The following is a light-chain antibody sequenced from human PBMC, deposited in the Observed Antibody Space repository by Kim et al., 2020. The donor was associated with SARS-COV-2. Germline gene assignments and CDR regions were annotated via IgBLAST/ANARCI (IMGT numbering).Light chain of an antibody. V-gene: IGKV1-5*03. CDR2: KAS. Sequence: ASVGDSVTITCRASQSVDNLWAWYQQKPGKAPNLLIHKASTLESGVPSRFSGSASGTESTLTISSLQPDDFATYYCQRYNDYPLTFGGGTKVDIK. CDR1: QSVDNL. CDR3: QRYNDYPLT. J-gene: IGKJ4*01.